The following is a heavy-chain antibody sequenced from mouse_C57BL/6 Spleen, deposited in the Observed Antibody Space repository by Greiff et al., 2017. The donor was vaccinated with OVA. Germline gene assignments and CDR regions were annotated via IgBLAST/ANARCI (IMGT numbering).Heavy chain of an antibody. V-gene: IGHV1-7*01. D-gene: IGHD2-3*01. CDR3: ARKGLSDGYYAYFDV. CDR2: INPSIGYT. CDR1: GYTFTSYW. J-gene: IGHJ1*03. Sequence: VQLQQSGAELAKPGASVKLSCKASGYTFTSYWMHWVKQRPGKGLEWIGYINPSIGYTKYNQKFKDKATLTADKSSSTAYMQLCSLTYEDSAVYYCARKGLSDGYYAYFDVWGTGTTVTVSS.